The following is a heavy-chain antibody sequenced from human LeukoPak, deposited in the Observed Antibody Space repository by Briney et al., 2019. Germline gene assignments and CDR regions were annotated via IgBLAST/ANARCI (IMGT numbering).Heavy chain of an antibody. CDR3: AKDGGLWVSAHWGDS. CDR2: ITTGDGNT. V-gene: IGHV3-23*01. D-gene: IGHD7-27*01. CDR1: GFTFSSYT. J-gene: IGHJ4*02. Sequence: GRSLRLSCTASGFTFSSYTMTWVRQAPGKGLKWVSTITTGDGNTYYADSVKGRFTVSRDDSKNTLYLQMNSLRAEDTAVYYCAKDGGLWVSAHWGDSWGRGTLVTVSS.